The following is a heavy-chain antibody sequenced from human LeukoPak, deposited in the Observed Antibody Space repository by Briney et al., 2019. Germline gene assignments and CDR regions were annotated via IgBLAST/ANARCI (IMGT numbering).Heavy chain of an antibody. CDR3: ARDCSSTSCLDY. V-gene: IGHV1-2*06. CDR1: GYTFTGYY. CDR2: INPNSGGT. J-gene: IGHJ4*02. D-gene: IGHD2-2*01. Sequence: ASVKVSCKASGYTFTGYYMHWVRQAPGQGLECMGRINPNSGGTNYAQKFQGRVTMTRDTSISTAYMELSRLRSDDTAVYYCARDCSSTSCLDYWGQGTLVTVSS.